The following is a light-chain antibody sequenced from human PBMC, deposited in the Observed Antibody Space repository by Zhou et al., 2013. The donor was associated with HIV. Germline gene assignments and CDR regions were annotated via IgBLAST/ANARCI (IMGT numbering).Light chain of an antibody. CDR2: DAS. CDR3: QQYSGSPPFT. J-gene: IGKJ3*01. CDR1: QSISSN. V-gene: IGKV3-20*01. Sequence: EIVLTQSPGTLSLSPGERATLSCWASQSISSNLAWYQQKPGQAPRLLVFDASNRATGIPAKFSGSGSGTDFALTISRLEPEDFAVYYCQQYSGSPPFTFGPGTKVDF.